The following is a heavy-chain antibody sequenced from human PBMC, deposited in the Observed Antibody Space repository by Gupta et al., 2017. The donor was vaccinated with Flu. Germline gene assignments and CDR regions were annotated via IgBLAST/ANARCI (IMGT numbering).Heavy chain of an antibody. D-gene: IGHD5-24*01. Sequence: QLQLHESGPGLVKPSETLSLPCTVSGGPLNSGSYYWGWIRQPPGQTQEWIGSISYNGITYYNPSLKSRVTISVDTSKNQFSLNLSSGTAADTAVYFCTRHDIGGLVEIIDNWGQGTLVTVSA. J-gene: IGHJ4*02. V-gene: IGHV4-39*01. CDR3: TRHDIGGLVEIIDN. CDR2: ISYNGIT. CDR1: GGPLNSGSYY.